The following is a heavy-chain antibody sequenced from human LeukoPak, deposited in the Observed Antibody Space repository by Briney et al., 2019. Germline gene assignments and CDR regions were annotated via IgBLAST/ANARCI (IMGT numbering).Heavy chain of an antibody. D-gene: IGHD3-22*01. Sequence: MPSETLSLTCTVSGGSISSYYWSWIRQPPGKGLEWIGYIYYSGSTNYNPSLKSRVTISVDTSKNQFSLKLSSVTAADTAVYYCARYYYDSSGYDYWGQGTLVTVSS. V-gene: IGHV4-59*01. J-gene: IGHJ4*02. CDR1: GGSISSYY. CDR3: ARYYYDSSGYDY. CDR2: IYYSGST.